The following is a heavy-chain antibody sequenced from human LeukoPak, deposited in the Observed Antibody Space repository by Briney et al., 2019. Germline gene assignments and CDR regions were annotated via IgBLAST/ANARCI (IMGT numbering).Heavy chain of an antibody. CDR2: MSAYNGNT. CDR1: GYTFTSYG. J-gene: IGHJ5*02. D-gene: IGHD4-17*01. Sequence: EASVKVSCKASGYTFTSYGISWVRQAPGQGLEWMGWMSAYNGNTNYAQKLQGRVTMTTDTPTSTAYMELRSLRSDDTAVYYCARDPRWTTTVTTSPLNWFDPWGQGTLVTVSS. V-gene: IGHV1-18*01. CDR3: ARDPRWTTTVTTSPLNWFDP.